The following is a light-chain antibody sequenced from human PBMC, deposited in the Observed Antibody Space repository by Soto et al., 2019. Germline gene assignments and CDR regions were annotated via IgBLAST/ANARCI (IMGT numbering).Light chain of an antibody. CDR1: QSVSSY. V-gene: IGKV3-11*01. CDR3: QQRSNWPPKVT. J-gene: IGKJ5*01. CDR2: DAS. Sequence: EIVLTQSPATLSLSPGESATLSCRASQSVSSYLAWYQQKPGQAPRLLIYDASNRATGIPARFSASGSGTDFTLTISSLEPEDFAVYYCQQRSNWPPKVTFGQGTRLEIK.